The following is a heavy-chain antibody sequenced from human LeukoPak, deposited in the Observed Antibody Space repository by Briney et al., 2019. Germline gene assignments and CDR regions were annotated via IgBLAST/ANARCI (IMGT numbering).Heavy chain of an antibody. CDR3: ARHDYCTTTTCNDAFDI. CDR2: MYRTDST. D-gene: IGHD2-8*01. Sequence: SETLSLTCTVSGYSISSGFYWGWIRQSPGKGLEWIGSMYRTDSTYYNPSLRSRVSLSLDTSRNQFSLKLSSVTAADTAIYYCARHDYCTTTTCNDAFDIWGQGTMATVSS. CDR1: GYSISSGFY. J-gene: IGHJ3*02. V-gene: IGHV4-38-2*02.